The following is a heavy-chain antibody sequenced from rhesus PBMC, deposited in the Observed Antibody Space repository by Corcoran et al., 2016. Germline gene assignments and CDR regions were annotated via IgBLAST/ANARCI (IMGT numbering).Heavy chain of an antibody. V-gene: IGHV4-80*01. CDR3: ERDMKYGNFYGLDS. Sequence: QVQLQESGPGLVKPSETLSLTCAVSGASISTYWWSWIRQSPGKGREWIGGINGNRGKTYYNHSLKSRVTISKDASKNQFSLKVNSVTAADTAVYYCERDMKYGNFYGLDSWGQGVVVTVSS. D-gene: IGHD4-29*01. J-gene: IGHJ6*01. CDR1: GASISTYW. CDR2: INGNRGKT.